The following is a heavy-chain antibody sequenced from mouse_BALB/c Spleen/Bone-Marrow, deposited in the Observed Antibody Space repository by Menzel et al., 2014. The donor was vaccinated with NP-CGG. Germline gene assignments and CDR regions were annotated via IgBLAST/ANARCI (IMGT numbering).Heavy chain of an antibody. CDR2: ISSGGSYT. J-gene: IGHJ4*01. CDR1: GFTFSSYA. CDR3: ARDHYGYYTMDY. V-gene: IGHV5-9-4*01. D-gene: IGHD1-2*01. Sequence: EVQRVESGGGLVKPGGSLKLSCAASGFTFSSYAMSWVRQSPEQRLEWVAEISSGGSYTYYPDTVTGRFTISRDNAKNTLYLEMSSLRSEDTAMHYCARDHYGYYTMDYWGQGTSVTVSS.